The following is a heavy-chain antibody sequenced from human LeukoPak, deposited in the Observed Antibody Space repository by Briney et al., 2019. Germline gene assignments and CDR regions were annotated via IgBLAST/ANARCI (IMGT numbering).Heavy chain of an antibody. D-gene: IGHD4-11*01. J-gene: IGHJ4*02. CDR2: GYVHHSGGT. V-gene: IGHV4-59*08. Sequence: SETLSLTCTVSGVSITSNYWSWIRQSPEKGLEWIGYGYVHHSGGTNCNPSLKSRVTISLDSSKNLSSLKLTSVTAADTAVYYCARGTVTPSYFDYWGQGTLVTVSS. CDR1: GVSITSNY. CDR3: ARGTVTPSYFDY.